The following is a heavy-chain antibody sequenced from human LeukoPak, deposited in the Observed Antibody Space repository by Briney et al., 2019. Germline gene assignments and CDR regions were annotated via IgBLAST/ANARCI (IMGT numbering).Heavy chain of an antibody. CDR3: ARVSTPSAYDPFDF. CDR2: ICPGDFDT. V-gene: IGHV5-51*01. CDR1: GSSFTSHW. D-gene: IGHD5-12*01. J-gene: IGHJ4*02. Sequence: GGSLKISCKGSGSSFTSHWIGWVRPMPGKGLEWMGIICPGDFDTRYSPSFQGQVTISADKSISTAYLQWSSLKASDTAMYYCARVSTPSAYDPFDFWGQGTLVTVSS.